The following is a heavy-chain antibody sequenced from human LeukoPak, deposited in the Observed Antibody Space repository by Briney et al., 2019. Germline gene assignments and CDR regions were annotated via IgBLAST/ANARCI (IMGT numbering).Heavy chain of an antibody. CDR3: AKTTDGYSSGRYPGWPIDY. D-gene: IGHD6-19*01. Sequence: GGSLSLSCAVSGFTLSSYAIYWVRPAPGKGMGWVSGISGRGGDTYFGDSVRGRFTIYRDNSKNTVILQMDSLRAEDTAVYYCAKTTDGYSSGRYPGWPIDYWGQGTLVTVSS. CDR1: GFTLSSYA. J-gene: IGHJ4*02. V-gene: IGHV3-23*01. CDR2: ISGRGGDT.